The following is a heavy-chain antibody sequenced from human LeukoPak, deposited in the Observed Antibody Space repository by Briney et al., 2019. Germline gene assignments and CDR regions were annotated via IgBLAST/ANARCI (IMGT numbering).Heavy chain of an antibody. CDR2: IYYSGST. Sequence: PSETLSLTCTVSGGSISSYYWSWIRQPPGKGLEWIGYIYYSGSTNYNPSLESRVTISVDTSKNQFSLKLSSVTAADTAVYYCARDRGYSYGHYYYYYYMDVWGKGTTVTVSS. V-gene: IGHV4-59*01. J-gene: IGHJ6*03. CDR1: GGSISSYY. D-gene: IGHD5-18*01. CDR3: ARDRGYSYGHYYYYYYMDV.